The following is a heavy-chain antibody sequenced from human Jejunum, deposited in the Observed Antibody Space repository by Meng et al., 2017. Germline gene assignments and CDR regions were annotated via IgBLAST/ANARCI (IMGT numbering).Heavy chain of an antibody. V-gene: IGHV3-30*01. D-gene: IGHD1/OR15-1a*01. CDR3: GRGDRGTIDY. CDR1: GFTFSSYA. J-gene: IGHJ4*02. Sequence: GESLKISCAASGFTFSSYAMRWVRQTPGKGLECVAVMSNDGSYKNYADSVKGRFTISGDTSKNTLYLQMDSLTAEDTAVYYCGRGDRGTIDYWGQGNLVNGAS. CDR2: MSNDGSYK.